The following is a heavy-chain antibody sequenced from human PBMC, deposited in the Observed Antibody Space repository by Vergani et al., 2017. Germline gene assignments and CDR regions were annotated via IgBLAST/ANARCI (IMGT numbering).Heavy chain of an antibody. V-gene: IGHV3-21*04. CDR2: ISSSSSYI. Sequence: EVQLVESGGGLVKPGGSLRLSCAASGFTFSSYSMNWVRQAPGKGLEWVSSISSSSSYIYYADSVKGRFTISRDNSKNTLYLQMNSLRAEDTAVYYCSRYCSSTSCQRYYYYGMDVWGQGP. CDR3: SRYCSSTSCQRYYYYGMDV. CDR1: GFTFSSYS. D-gene: IGHD2-2*01. J-gene: IGHJ6*02.